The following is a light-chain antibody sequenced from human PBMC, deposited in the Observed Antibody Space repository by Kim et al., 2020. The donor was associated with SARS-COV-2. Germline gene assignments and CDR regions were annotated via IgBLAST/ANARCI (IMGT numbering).Light chain of an antibody. J-gene: IGLJ1*01. CDR2: EDI. CDR3: QTWDSGTPYF. CDR1: KLGDRH. V-gene: IGLV3-1*01. Sequence: SYELTQPPSVSVSPGQTAIITCSGNKLGDRHACWYQQRPGQSPVLVIYEDIKRPSGIPERFSGSNSGNTATLTIRGTQAMDEADYYCQTWDSGTPYFFG.